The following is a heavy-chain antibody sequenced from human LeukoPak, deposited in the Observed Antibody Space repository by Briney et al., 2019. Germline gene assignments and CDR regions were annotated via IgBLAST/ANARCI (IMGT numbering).Heavy chain of an antibody. V-gene: IGHV3-30*02. D-gene: IGHD4-23*01. CDR1: GFTFSSYG. Sequence: RPGGSLRLSCAASGFTFSSYGMHWVRQAPGKGLEWVAFIRYDGSNKYYADSVKGRFTISRDNSKNTLYLQMNSLRAEDTAVYYCATVTPDRYYYYMDVWGKGTTVTVSS. J-gene: IGHJ6*03. CDR2: IRYDGSNK. CDR3: ATVTPDRYYYYMDV.